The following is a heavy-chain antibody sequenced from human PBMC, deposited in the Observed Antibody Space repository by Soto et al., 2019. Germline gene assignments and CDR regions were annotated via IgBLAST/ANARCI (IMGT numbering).Heavy chain of an antibody. D-gene: IGHD3-3*01. V-gene: IGHV4-61*01. CDR2: IYYSGST. J-gene: IGHJ4*02. CDR1: GGSVSSGSYY. CDR3: ARVSFLTIFGVVIQYYFDY. Sequence: SETLSLTCTGSGGSVSSGSYYWSWIRQPPGKGLEWIGYIYYSGSTNYNPSLKSRVTISVDTSKNQFSLKLSSVTAADTAVYYCARVSFLTIFGVVIQYYFDYWGQGTLVTVSS.